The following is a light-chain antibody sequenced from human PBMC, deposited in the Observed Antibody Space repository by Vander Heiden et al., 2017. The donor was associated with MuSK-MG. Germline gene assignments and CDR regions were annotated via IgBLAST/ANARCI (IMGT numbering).Light chain of an antibody. J-gene: IGKJ3*01. Sequence: GDRVTITCRASQGISSALAWYQQKPGKAPQLLIYDASSLASGVPSRFSGSGSGTDFTLTVSSLQPEDFATYYCQQFDSHPFNFGHGTKVDIK. CDR1: QGISSA. V-gene: IGKV1-13*02. CDR3: QQFDSHPFN. CDR2: DAS.